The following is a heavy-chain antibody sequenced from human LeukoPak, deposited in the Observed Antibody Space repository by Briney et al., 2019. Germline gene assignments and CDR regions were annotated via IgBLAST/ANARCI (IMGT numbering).Heavy chain of an antibody. CDR1: GFTFSSYA. V-gene: IGHV3-30-3*01. D-gene: IGHD3-22*01. Sequence: PGGSLRLSCAASGFTFSSYAMHWVRQAPGKGLEGVAVISYDGSNKYYADSVKGRFTISRDNSKNTLYLQMNSLRAEDTAVYYCARDRDSSGYPYYFDYLGQGTLVTVSS. J-gene: IGHJ4*02. CDR3: ARDRDSSGYPYYFDY. CDR2: ISYDGSNK.